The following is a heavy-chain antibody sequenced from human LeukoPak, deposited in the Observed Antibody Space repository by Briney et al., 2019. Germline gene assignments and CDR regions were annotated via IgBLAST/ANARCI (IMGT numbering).Heavy chain of an antibody. V-gene: IGHV1-69*04. CDR1: GGSFSSYV. CDR3: ARSDERGDGDWYFDL. J-gene: IGHJ2*01. D-gene: IGHD2-21*01. Sequence: GSSVKISCKASGGSFSSYVITWVRQAPGQGLEWMGRIIPVLGVSNFAQKFQDRVAITADKSTNIVYMELSSLRSEDTAVYFCARSDERGDGDWYFDLWGRGALVTVSS. CDR2: IIPVLGVS.